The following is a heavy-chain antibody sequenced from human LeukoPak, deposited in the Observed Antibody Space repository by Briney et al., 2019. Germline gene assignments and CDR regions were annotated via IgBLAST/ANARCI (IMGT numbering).Heavy chain of an antibody. D-gene: IGHD3-3*01. J-gene: IGHJ4*02. CDR1: GFTFSSYA. CDR2: ISGSGGST. CDR3: ANNYDFWSGPAPDY. V-gene: IGHV3-23*01. Sequence: GGSLRLSCAASGFTFSSYAMSWVRQAPGKGLEWVSAISGSGGSTYYADSVKGRFTISRDNSKHTLYLQMNSLRAEDTAVYYCANNYDFWSGPAPDYWGQGTLVTVSS.